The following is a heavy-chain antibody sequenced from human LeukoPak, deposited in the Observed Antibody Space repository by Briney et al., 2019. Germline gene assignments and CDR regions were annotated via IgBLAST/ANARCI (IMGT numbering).Heavy chain of an antibody. V-gene: IGHV4-34*01. J-gene: IGHJ4*02. CDR2: INHSGST. CDR1: GFTFSSYS. CDR3: ARGAIDVDIVATIRLGLDY. Sequence: GSLRLSCAASGFTFSSYSMNWVRQPPGKGLEWIGEINHSGSTNYNPSLKSRVTISVDTSKNQFSLKLSSVTAADTAVYYCARGAIDVDIVATIRLGLDYWGQGTLVTVSS. D-gene: IGHD5-12*01.